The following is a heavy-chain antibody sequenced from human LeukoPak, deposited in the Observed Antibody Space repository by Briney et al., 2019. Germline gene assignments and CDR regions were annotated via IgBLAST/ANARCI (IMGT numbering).Heavy chain of an antibody. V-gene: IGHV3-23*01. CDR3: AKSTNCSSTSCYARLGYYFDY. CDR2: ISGSGGST. J-gene: IGHJ4*02. Sequence: PGGSLRLSCAASGFTFSSYGMSWVRQAPGKGLEWVSAISGSGGSTYYADSVKGRFTISRDNSKNTLYLQMNSLRAEDTAVYYCAKSTNCSSTSCYARLGYYFDYWGQGTLVTVSS. D-gene: IGHD2-2*01. CDR1: GFTFSSYG.